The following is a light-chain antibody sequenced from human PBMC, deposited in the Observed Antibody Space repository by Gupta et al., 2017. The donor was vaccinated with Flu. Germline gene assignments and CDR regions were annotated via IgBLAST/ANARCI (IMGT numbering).Light chain of an antibody. V-gene: IGKV1-5*03. CDR3: RHKDTSSWT. Sequence: PFTLSASVGERVSITCRSSQSVRTWLPWYQQKPGKAPKLLISKASSLESGVPSRFSGSGSGTEFTVTISGLQPNNFATYCIRHKDTSSWTFGQGTKVEIK. CDR1: QSVRTW. J-gene: IGKJ1*01. CDR2: KAS.